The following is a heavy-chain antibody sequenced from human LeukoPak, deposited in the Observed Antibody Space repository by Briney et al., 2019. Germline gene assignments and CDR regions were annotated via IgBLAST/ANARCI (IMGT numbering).Heavy chain of an antibody. CDR2: ISGNGVTT. Sequence: GGSLRLSCAASGFTFSNYAMHWVRQVPGKGLEWVSAISGNGVTTNYADSVKGRFTISRDNSKNTLYLQMSSLRAEDTAVYYCAIRPSNARAFYYYMDVWGKGTTVTISS. CDR1: GFTFSNYA. D-gene: IGHD2-2*01. J-gene: IGHJ6*03. CDR3: AIRPSNARAFYYYMDV. V-gene: IGHV3-23*01.